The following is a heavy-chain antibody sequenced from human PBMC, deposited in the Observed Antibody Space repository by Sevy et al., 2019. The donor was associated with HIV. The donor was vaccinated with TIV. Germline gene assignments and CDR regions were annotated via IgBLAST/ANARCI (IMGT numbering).Heavy chain of an antibody. Sequence: GGSLRLSCAASRFTFSSYAMSWVRQAPGKGLEWVSAVSGSGGSTHYADAVKGRFTISRDNSKNTLYLQMNSLRAEDTALYYCAKDTHSSGGDFDYWGHGTLVTVSS. CDR2: VSGSGGST. CDR3: AKDTHSSGGDFDY. J-gene: IGHJ4*01. CDR1: RFTFSSYA. V-gene: IGHV3-23*01. D-gene: IGHD3-22*01.